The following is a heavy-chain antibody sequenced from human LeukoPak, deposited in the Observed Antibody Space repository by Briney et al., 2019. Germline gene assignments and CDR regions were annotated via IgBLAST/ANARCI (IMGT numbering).Heavy chain of an antibody. Sequence: PSETLSLTCTVSGGSISSGGYYWSWIRQHPGKGLEWIGYIYYSGSTYYNPSLKSRVTISVDTSKNQFSLKLSSVTAADTAVYYCAGTTFNDAFDIWGQGTMVTVSS. J-gene: IGHJ3*02. CDR3: AGTTFNDAFDI. V-gene: IGHV4-31*03. D-gene: IGHD3-16*01. CDR2: IYYSGST. CDR1: GGSISSGGYY.